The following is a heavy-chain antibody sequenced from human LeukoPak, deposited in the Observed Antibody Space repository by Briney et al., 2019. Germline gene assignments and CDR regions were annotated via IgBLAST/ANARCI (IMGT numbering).Heavy chain of an antibody. V-gene: IGHV4-4*02. Sequence: GSLRLSCAASGFTFSSYAMSWVRQPPGKGLEWIGEIYHSGSTNYNPCLKSRVTISVDKSKNQFSLKLSSVTAADTAVYYCARDYPSSGIDYWGQGTLVTVSS. CDR1: GFTFSSYAM. J-gene: IGHJ4*02. CDR2: IYHSGST. D-gene: IGHD3-22*01. CDR3: ARDYPSSGIDY.